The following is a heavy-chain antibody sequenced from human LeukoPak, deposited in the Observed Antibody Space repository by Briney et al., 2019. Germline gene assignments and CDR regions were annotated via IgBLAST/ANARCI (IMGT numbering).Heavy chain of an antibody. Sequence: KPSETLSLTCAVSGVSISSSNSYWGWIRQPPGKGLEWIGSIYYSGNTYYNASLKSRVTISVDTSKNQFSLKLSSVTAADTAVYYCARYNMVRGVIKSARFDYWGQGTLVTVSS. D-gene: IGHD3-10*01. V-gene: IGHV4-39*07. J-gene: IGHJ4*02. CDR2: IYYSGNT. CDR1: GVSISSSNSY. CDR3: ARYNMVRGVIKSARFDY.